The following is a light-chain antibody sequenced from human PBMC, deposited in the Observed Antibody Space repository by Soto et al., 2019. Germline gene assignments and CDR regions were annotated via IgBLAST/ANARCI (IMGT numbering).Light chain of an antibody. V-gene: IGLV2-14*03. Sequence: QSVLTQPASVSGSPGQSITISCTGTSSDVGGYKYVSWYQQHPGKAPKLMIYDVSNRPSGVSNRFSGSKSGNAASLTISGLQAEDEADYYCSSYTSRSTVLFGGGTKVTVL. CDR1: SSDVGGYKY. J-gene: IGLJ2*01. CDR3: SSYTSRSTVL. CDR2: DVS.